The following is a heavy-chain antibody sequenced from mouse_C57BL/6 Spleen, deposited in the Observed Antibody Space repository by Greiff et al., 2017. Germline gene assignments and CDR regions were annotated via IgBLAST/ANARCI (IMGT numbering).Heavy chain of an antibody. Sequence: DVQLQESGGGLVQPGGSLKLSCAASGFTFSDYYMYWVRQTPEKRLEWVAYISNGGGSTYYPDTVKGRFTISRDNAKNTLYLQMSRLKSEDTAMYYCARETAQARGAYWGQGTLVTVSA. CDR3: ARETAQARGAY. V-gene: IGHV5-12*01. D-gene: IGHD3-2*02. CDR2: ISNGGGST. J-gene: IGHJ3*01. CDR1: GFTFSDYY.